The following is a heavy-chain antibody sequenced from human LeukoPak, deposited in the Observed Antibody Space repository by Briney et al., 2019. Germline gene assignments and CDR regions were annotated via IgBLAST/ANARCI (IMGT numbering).Heavy chain of an antibody. Sequence: SETLSLTCAVSGGSVSSGSYYWSWIRQPPGKGLEWIGYIYYSGSTNYNPSLKSRVTISVDTSKNRFSLKLSSVTAADTAVYYCARDRWGSGYTDRSFDYWGQGTLVTVSS. V-gene: IGHV4-61*03. J-gene: IGHJ4*02. CDR2: IYYSGST. D-gene: IGHD5-12*01. CDR1: GGSVSSGSYY. CDR3: ARDRWGSGYTDRSFDY.